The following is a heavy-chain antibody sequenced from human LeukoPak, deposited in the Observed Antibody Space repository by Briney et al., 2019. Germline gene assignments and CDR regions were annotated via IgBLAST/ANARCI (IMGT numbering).Heavy chain of an antibody. CDR3: AKDGSHDYVWGSYRYY. CDR1: GFTFSSYA. V-gene: IGHV3-23*01. Sequence: PGGSLTLSCAASGFTFSSYAMSWVRQAPGKGLEWVSAISGSGGSTYYADSVKGRFTISRDNSKNTLYLKMNSVRAEDTAVYYCAKDGSHDYVWGSYRYYWGQGTLVTVSS. CDR2: ISGSGGST. D-gene: IGHD3-16*02. J-gene: IGHJ4*02.